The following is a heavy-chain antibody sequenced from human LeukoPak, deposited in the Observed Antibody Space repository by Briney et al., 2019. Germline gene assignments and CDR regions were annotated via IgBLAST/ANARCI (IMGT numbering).Heavy chain of an antibody. CDR1: GYTFTSYG. Sequence: ASVKVSCKASGYTFTSYGISWVRQAPGQGLEWMGWISAYNGNTNYARKLQGRVTMTTDTSTSTAYMELRSLRSDDTAVYYCARETGPREDIVVVPDDDAFDIWGQGTMVTVSS. J-gene: IGHJ3*02. CDR3: ARETGPREDIVVVPDDDAFDI. D-gene: IGHD2-2*01. V-gene: IGHV1-18*01. CDR2: ISAYNGNT.